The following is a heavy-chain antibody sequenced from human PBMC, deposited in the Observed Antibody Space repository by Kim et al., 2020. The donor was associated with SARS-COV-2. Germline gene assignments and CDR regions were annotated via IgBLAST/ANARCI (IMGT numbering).Heavy chain of an antibody. Sequence: DHNMSWIRRAKGKGPEGLTSISSSNSYTSYADSVKGRFTISRDNAKNSLYLQMNSLRAEDTAMYYCARVSEGGSSWYYFDSWGQGTLAT. CDR3: ARVSEGGSSWYYFDS. CDR2: ISSSNSYT. J-gene: IGHJ4*02. V-gene: IGHV3-11*05. CDR1: DHN. D-gene: IGHD6-13*01.